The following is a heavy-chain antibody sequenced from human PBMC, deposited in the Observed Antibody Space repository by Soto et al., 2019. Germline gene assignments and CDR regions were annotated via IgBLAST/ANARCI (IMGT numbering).Heavy chain of an antibody. D-gene: IGHD3-10*01. CDR2: IYYSGST. J-gene: IGHJ5*02. V-gene: IGHV4-39*07. CDR3: ARAGITMVRTPVGWLDP. CDR1: GGSISSSSYY. Sequence: NPSETLSLTCTVSGGSISSSSYYWGWIRQPPGKGLEWIGSIYYSGSTYYNPSLKSRVTISVDTSKNQFSLKLSSVTAADTAVYYCARAGITMVRTPVGWLDPWGQGTLVTVSS.